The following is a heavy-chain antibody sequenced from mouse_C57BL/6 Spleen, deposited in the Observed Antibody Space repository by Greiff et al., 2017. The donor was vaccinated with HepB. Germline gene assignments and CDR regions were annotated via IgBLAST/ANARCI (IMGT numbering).Heavy chain of an antibody. CDR2: IHPNSGST. CDR1: GYTFTSYW. V-gene: IGHV1-64*01. J-gene: IGHJ4*01. D-gene: IGHD1-1*01. Sequence: VKLQQPGAELVKPGASVKLSCKASGYTFTSYWMHWVKQRPGQGLEWIGMIHPNSGSTNYNEKFKSKATLTVDKSSSTAYMQLSSLTSEDSAVYYCARSVVEDYYAMDYWGQGTSVTVSS. CDR3: ARSVVEDYYAMDY.